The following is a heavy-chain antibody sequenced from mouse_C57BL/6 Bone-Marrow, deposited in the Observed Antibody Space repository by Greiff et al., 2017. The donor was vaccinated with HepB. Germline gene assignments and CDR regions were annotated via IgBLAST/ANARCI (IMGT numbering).Heavy chain of an antibody. J-gene: IGHJ1*03. V-gene: IGHV8-12*01. CDR3: ARRNIYDGYFYWYFDV. CDR2: IYWDDDK. Sequence: QVTLKVSGPGILQSSQPLSLTCSFSGFSLSTSGMGVSWIRQPSGKGLEWLAHIYWDDDKRYNPSLKSRLTISKDTSRNQVFLKITSVDTADTATYYCARRNIYDGYFYWYFDVWGTGTTVTVSS. D-gene: IGHD2-3*01. CDR1: GFSLSTSGMG.